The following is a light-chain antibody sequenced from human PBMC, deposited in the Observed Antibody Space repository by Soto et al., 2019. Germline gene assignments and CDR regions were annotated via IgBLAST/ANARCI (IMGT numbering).Light chain of an antibody. CDR1: QSVFYRPDNKNF. Sequence: DIVMTQSPDSLAVSLGGRATINCKSSQSVFYRPDNKNFLAWYQLKPGQPPKLLIYWASTRESGVPDRFSGSGSGTDFTLTISRLQAEDVAVYYCQQYYSTWTFGQGTKVEIK. CDR3: QQYYSTWT. V-gene: IGKV4-1*01. CDR2: WAS. J-gene: IGKJ1*01.